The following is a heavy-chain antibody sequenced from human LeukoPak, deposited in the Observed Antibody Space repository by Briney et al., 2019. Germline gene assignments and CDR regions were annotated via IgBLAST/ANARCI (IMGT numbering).Heavy chain of an antibody. J-gene: IGHJ4*02. Sequence: PGGSLRLSCAASGFTFSSYEMNWVRQAPGKGLEWVSYISSSGSTIYYADSVKGRFTISRDNAKNSLYLQMNSLRAEDTAVYYCALSGYSSTWSAFDYWGQGTLVTVSS. CDR1: GFTFSSYE. CDR3: ALSGYSSTWSAFDY. CDR2: ISSSGSTI. D-gene: IGHD6-13*01. V-gene: IGHV3-48*03.